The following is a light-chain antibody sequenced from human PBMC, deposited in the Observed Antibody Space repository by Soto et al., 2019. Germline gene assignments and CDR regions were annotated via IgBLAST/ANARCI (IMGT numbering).Light chain of an antibody. J-gene: IGKJ5*01. CDR3: QQYNNWPPSIT. Sequence: EAVMTQSPATLSVSPGERATLSCRASQTISTNLAWYQQKPGQAPRVLIYGASTRATGVPARFSGSGSGTEFTLTIRSLQSEDFAVYYCQQYNNWPPSITFGQGTRLEIK. V-gene: IGKV3-15*01. CDR1: QTISTN. CDR2: GAS.